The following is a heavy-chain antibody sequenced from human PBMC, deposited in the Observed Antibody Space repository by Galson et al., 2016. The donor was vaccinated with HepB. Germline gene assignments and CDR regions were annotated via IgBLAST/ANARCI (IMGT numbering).Heavy chain of an antibody. D-gene: IGHD5-12*01. V-gene: IGHV3-49*03. CDR2: VGGKTYGVTT. CDR1: GFAFVDYA. CDR3: VADHAGFDALDF. J-gene: IGHJ4*02. Sequence: SLRLSCAASGFAFVDYAMGWFRQAPEKGLEWIGYVGGKTYGVTTRYAASVKGRFTISRDDSKNIVYLQMDSLNAEDTATYYGVADHAGFDALDFWGQGTLVTVSS.